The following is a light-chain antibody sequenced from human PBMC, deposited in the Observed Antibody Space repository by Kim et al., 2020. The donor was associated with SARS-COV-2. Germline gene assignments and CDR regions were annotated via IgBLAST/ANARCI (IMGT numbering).Light chain of an antibody. Sequence: DIQMTQSPSSLSASVGDRVTITCRASQSISSYLNLYQQKPGKAPKLLIYAASSLQSGVPSRFSGSGSGTDFTLTISSLQPEDFATYYCQQSYSTPRFGQGTKVDIK. CDR1: QSISSY. CDR3: QQSYSTPR. CDR2: AAS. J-gene: IGKJ1*01. V-gene: IGKV1-39*01.